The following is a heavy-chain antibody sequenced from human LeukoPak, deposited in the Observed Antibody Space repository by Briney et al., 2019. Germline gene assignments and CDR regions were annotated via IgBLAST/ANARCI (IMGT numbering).Heavy chain of an antibody. V-gene: IGHV3-30*02. CDR1: GFTFSSYG. D-gene: IGHD6-13*01. Sequence: GGSLRLSCAASGFTFSSYGMHWVRQAPGKELEWVAFIRYDGSNKYYADSVKGRFTISRDNSKNTLYLQMNSLRAEDTAVYYCAKGSPGIAAAGDAFDIWGQGTMVTVSS. CDR3: AKGSPGIAAAGDAFDI. J-gene: IGHJ3*02. CDR2: IRYDGSNK.